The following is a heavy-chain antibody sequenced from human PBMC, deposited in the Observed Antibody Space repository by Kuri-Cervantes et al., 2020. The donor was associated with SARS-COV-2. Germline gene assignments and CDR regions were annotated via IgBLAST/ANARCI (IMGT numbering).Heavy chain of an antibody. V-gene: IGHV4-39*01. J-gene: IGHJ5*02. CDR3: ARHLCSSTSCYGAEWFDP. Sequence: SETLSLTCTVSGGSISSSSYYWGWIRQPPGKGLEWIGRIYTSGSTYYNPSLKSRVTISVDTSKNQFSLKLSSVTAADTAVYYCARHLCSSTSCYGAEWFDPWGQGTLVTVSS. CDR2: IYTSGST. CDR1: GGSISSSSYY. D-gene: IGHD2-2*01.